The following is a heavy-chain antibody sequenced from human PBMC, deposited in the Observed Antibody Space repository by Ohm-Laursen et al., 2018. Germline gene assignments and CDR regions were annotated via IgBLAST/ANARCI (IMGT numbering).Heavy chain of an antibody. V-gene: IGHV3-53*01. CDR3: ARDYYGDPSSDY. Sequence: SLRLSCATSGFTVSSNYMSWVRQAPGKGLELVSVIYSGGSTYYADSVKVRFTISRDNSKNTLYLQMNSLRAEDTAVYYCARDYYGDPSSDYWGQGTLVTVSS. D-gene: IGHD4-17*01. CDR2: IYSGGST. CDR1: GFTVSSNY. J-gene: IGHJ4*02.